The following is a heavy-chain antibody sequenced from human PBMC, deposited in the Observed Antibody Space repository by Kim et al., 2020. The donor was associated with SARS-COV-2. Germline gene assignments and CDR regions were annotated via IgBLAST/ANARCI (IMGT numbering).Heavy chain of an antibody. Sequence: SETLSLTCAVYGGSFSGYYWSWIRQPPGKGLEWIGEINHSGSTNYNPAPKSRVTISVDTSKNQFTLKLSSVTAADTAVYYCARGCPVLRYFDGLFSLDPFDYWGQGTLVTVSS. V-gene: IGHV4-34*01. CDR3: ARGCPVLRYFDGLFSLDPFDY. CDR2: INHSGST. J-gene: IGHJ4*02. D-gene: IGHD3-9*01. CDR1: GGSFSGYY.